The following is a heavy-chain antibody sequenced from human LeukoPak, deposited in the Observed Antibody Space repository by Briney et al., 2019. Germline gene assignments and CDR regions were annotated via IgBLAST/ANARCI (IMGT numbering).Heavy chain of an antibody. CDR2: FDPEDGET. CDR3: ATSAPWDYGGTLRGYDY. Sequence: ASVKVSCKVSEYTLTVLSMHWVRQAPGKGLGWMGGFDPEDGETIYAQKFQGRVTMTEDTSTDTAYMELSSLRSEDTAVYYCATSAPWDYGGTLRGYDYWGQGTLVTVSS. D-gene: IGHD4-23*01. CDR1: EYTLTVLS. V-gene: IGHV1-24*01. J-gene: IGHJ4*02.